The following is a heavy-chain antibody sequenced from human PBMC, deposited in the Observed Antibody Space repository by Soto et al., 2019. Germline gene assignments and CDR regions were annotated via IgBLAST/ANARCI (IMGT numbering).Heavy chain of an antibody. CDR1: GFTFSRYS. CDR2: ITSSSNTI. D-gene: IGHD3-22*01. CDR3: AGLYDSSGYYYFDY. Sequence: GGSLRLSCAASGFTFSRYSMNWVRQAPGKGLEWVSYITSSSNTIYYADSVKGRFTISRDNAKNSLYLQMISLRDGDTAVYYCAGLYDSSGYYYFDYWGQGTLVTVSS. V-gene: IGHV3-48*02. J-gene: IGHJ4*02.